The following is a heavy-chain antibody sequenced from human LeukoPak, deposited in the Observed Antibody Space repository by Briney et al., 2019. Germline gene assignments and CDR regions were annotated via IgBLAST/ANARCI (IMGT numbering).Heavy chain of an antibody. CDR3: VRDYGDFDY. V-gene: IGHV3-21*01. Sequence: GRSLRLSSAASGFALSCYSMNWVRPAPGKGLEWVSSISSSSDYIYYTDSVKGRFTISRHNAKKSLSLQMNSLRAEDTAVYYCVRDYGDFDYWGQGTLVTVSS. CDR1: GFALSCYS. D-gene: IGHD4-17*01. CDR2: ISSSSDYI. J-gene: IGHJ4*02.